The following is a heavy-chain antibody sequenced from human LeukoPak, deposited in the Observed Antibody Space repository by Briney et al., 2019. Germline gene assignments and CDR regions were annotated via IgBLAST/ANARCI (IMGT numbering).Heavy chain of an antibody. J-gene: IGHJ4*02. D-gene: IGHD1-26*01. Sequence: PGGSLRLSCEGSGFTFNNYAMSWVRQAPGKGLEWVSGFAMIDDIIHYVDSVKGRFTISRDNSKNMLYLQMNSLRAEDTAVYYCAKGFHSGSFNELDYWGQGTLVTVSS. CDR1: GFTFNNYA. V-gene: IGHV3-23*05. CDR3: AKGFHSGSFNELDY. CDR2: FAMIDDII.